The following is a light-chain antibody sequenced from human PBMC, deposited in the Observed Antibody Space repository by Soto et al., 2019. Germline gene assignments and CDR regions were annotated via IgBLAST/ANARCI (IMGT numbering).Light chain of an antibody. CDR2: EVT. J-gene: IGLJ1*01. Sequence: QSVLTDPASVSGSPGHSITISFTGTSSDVGTYNYVSWYQQHPGKAPKVMIYEVTYRPSGVSNRFSGSKSGNTASLTISGLQAEDEAEYYCSSYTGSSTLYVFGTGTKVTVL. V-gene: IGLV2-14*01. CDR3: SSYTGSSTLYV. CDR1: SSDVGTYNY.